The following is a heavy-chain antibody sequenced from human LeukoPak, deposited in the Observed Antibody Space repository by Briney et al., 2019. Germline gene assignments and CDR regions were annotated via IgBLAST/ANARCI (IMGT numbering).Heavy chain of an antibody. CDR3: AKRSTGYYFDS. V-gene: IGHV3-23*01. CDR1: GFSFSSYA. CDR2: FSGNDGYT. D-gene: IGHD2-2*01. Sequence: GGSLRLSCATSGFSFSSYAMSWVRQAPGKGLEWLSTFSGNDGYTYYADSVKGRFTISRDNSKNTVYLQVNSLRAEDTANYYCAKRSTGYYFDSWGQGTLVTVSS. J-gene: IGHJ4*02.